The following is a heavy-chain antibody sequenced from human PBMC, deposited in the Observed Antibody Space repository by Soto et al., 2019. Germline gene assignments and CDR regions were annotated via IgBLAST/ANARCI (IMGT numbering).Heavy chain of an antibody. V-gene: IGHV1-3*01. CDR1: GYTFTSYA. Sequence: ASVKVSCKASGYTFTSYAMHWVRQAPGQRLEWMGWINAGNGNTKYSQKLQGRVTMTRDTSASTAYMELRSLRSDDTAVYYCARDLDDLVATYYYDSSGYYLALAYWGQGTLVTVSS. J-gene: IGHJ4*02. CDR3: ARDLDDLVATYYYDSSGYYLALAY. D-gene: IGHD3-22*01. CDR2: INAGNGNT.